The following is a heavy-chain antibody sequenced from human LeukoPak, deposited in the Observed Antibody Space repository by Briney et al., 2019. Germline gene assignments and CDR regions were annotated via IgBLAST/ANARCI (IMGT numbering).Heavy chain of an antibody. D-gene: IGHD3-10*01. CDR3: ARAPLGYNWFDP. Sequence: ASVKVSRKASGYTFTGYYMHWVRQAPGQGLEWMGRINPNSGGTNYAQKFQGRVTMTKDTSISTGYMELSRLRSDDTAVYYCARAPLGYNWFDPWGQRTLVTVTS. J-gene: IGHJ5*02. CDR2: INPNSGGT. V-gene: IGHV1-2*06. CDR1: GYTFTGYY.